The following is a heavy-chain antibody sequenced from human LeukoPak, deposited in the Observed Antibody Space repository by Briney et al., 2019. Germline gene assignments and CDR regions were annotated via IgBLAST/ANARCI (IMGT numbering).Heavy chain of an antibody. CDR3: ARDSGRFDVFDI. V-gene: IGHV3-53*01. J-gene: IGHJ3*02. Sequence: GGSLRLSGAASGFTVSTNYMSWVRQAPGKGLEWVSVIYSDGRTYYADSVKGRFTISRDNSKNTLYLQMNSLRAEDTAVYYCARDSGRFDVFDIWGQGTMVTVPS. CDR2: IYSDGRT. CDR1: GFTVSTNY. D-gene: IGHD3-10*01.